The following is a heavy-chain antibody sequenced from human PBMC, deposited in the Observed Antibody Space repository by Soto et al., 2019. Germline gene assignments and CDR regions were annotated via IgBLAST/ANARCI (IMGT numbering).Heavy chain of an antibody. J-gene: IGHJ2*01. CDR1: GGSISSGDYY. Sequence: PSETLSLTCTVSGGSISSGDYYWSWIRQPPGKGLEWIGYIYYSGSTYYNPSLKSRVTMSVNTSKNQFSLKLSSVTAADTAVYYCARGGYDFWSGDHRTDWYFDLWGRGTLVTVSS. CDR3: ARGGYDFWSGDHRTDWYFDL. D-gene: IGHD3-3*01. CDR2: IYYSGST. V-gene: IGHV4-30-4*01.